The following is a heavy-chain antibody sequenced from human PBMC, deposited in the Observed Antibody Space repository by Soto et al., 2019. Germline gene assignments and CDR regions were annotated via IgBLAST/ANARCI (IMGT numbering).Heavy chain of an antibody. V-gene: IGHV4-31*03. CDR3: ARVRCSSTSCYHYYYYGMDV. CDR2: IYYSGST. CDR1: GGSISSGGYY. Sequence: QVQLQESGPGLVKPSQTLSLTCTVSGGSISSGGYYWSWISQHPGKGLEWIGYIYYSGSTYYNPSLKSRVTISVDTSKDQFSLKLSSVTAADTAVYYCARVRCSSTSCYHYYYYGMDVWGQGTTVTVSS. D-gene: IGHD2-2*01. J-gene: IGHJ6*02.